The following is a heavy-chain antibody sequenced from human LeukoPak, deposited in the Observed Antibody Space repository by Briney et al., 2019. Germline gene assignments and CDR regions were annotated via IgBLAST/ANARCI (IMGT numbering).Heavy chain of an antibody. CDR2: IWYDDYGSNE. CDR1: GFTFSSYS. V-gene: IGHV3-33*06. Sequence: GGSLRLSCAASGFTFSSYSMNWVRQAPGEGLEWVAVIWYDDYGSNEYYVQSVKGRFTISRDNSRNTVSLQMNSLRVEDTAVYYCAKSAYYDASGYYREYYFDYWGQGTLVTVSS. CDR3: AKSAYYDASGYYREYYFDY. J-gene: IGHJ4*02. D-gene: IGHD3-22*01.